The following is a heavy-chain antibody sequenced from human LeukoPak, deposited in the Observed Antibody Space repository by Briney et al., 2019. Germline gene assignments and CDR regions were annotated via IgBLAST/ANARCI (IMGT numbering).Heavy chain of an antibody. Sequence: GGSLRLSCAASGFTFSDYYMSWIRQAPGKGLEWVSYISSSGSTIYYADSVKGRFTISRDNAKNSLYLQMNSLRAEDTAVYYCARERANGRSTPHGMDVWGQGTTVTVSS. J-gene: IGHJ6*02. V-gene: IGHV3-11*01. CDR3: ARERANGRSTPHGMDV. CDR1: GFTFSDYY. D-gene: IGHD1-26*01. CDR2: ISSSGSTI.